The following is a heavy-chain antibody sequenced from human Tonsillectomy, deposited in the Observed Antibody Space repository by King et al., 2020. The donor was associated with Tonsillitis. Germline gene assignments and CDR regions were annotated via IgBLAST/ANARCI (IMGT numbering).Heavy chain of an antibody. CDR2: ISSSGSTI. V-gene: IGHV3-48*03. J-gene: IGHJ3*02. CDR1: GFIFSSYE. Sequence: VQLVESGGGLEQPGGSLRLSCAASGFIFSSYEMNWVRQAPGKGLEWVSYISSSGSTIHYADSVKGRFTISRDNAKNSLHLQMNSLRAEDTAVYYCAREPRLLWFGEITPGAFDIWGQGTMVTVSS. CDR3: AREPRLLWFGEITPGAFDI. D-gene: IGHD3-10*01.